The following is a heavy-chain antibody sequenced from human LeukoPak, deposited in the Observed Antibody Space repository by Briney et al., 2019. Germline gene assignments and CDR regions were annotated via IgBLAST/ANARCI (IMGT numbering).Heavy chain of an antibody. D-gene: IGHD3-3*01. CDR2: IKQDGSEI. CDR1: GFTFSSFW. Sequence: GGPLRLSCAASGFTFSSFWMIGLGQAPGKGREWAANIKQDGSEIYYVDSVKVRFTISRDNAKNSLYLQMNSLRAEDTAAYYCARERILDFWGQGTLVTVSS. V-gene: IGHV3-7*04. J-gene: IGHJ4*02. CDR3: ARERILDF.